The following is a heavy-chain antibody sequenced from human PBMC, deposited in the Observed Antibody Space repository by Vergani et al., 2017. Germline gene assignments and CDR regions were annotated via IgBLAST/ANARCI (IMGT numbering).Heavy chain of an antibody. J-gene: IGHJ6*02. CDR2: IYYSGST. V-gene: IGHV4-31*03. Sequence: QLQESGPGLVKPSQTLSLTCTVSGGSISSGGYYWSWIRQHPGKGLEWIGYIYYSGSTYYNPSLKSRVTISVDTSKNQFSLKLSSVTAADTAVYYCARIAWIAQSGMDVWGQGTTVTVSS. CDR1: GGSISSGGYY. CDR3: ARIAWIAQSGMDV. D-gene: IGHD3-3*02.